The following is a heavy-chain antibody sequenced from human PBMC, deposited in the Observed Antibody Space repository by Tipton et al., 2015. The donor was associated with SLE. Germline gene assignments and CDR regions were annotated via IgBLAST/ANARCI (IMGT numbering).Heavy chain of an antibody. CDR2: IYYSGST. Sequence: TLSLTCAVYGGSFSGYYWSWIRQPPGKGLEWIGSIYYSGSTYYNPSLKSRVTISVDTSKNQFSLKLSSVTAADTAVYYCALAVKRYSYGPPFDYWGQGTLVTVSS. V-gene: IGHV4-34*01. D-gene: IGHD5-18*01. J-gene: IGHJ4*02. CDR3: ALAVKRYSYGPPFDY. CDR1: GGSFSGYY.